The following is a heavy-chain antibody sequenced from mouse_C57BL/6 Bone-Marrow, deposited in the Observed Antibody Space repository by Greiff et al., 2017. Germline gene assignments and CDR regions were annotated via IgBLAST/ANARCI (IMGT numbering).Heavy chain of an antibody. CDR1: GYTFTSYW. V-gene: IGHV1-50*01. CDR3: ARTHYYGSSYDAMDY. Sequence: QVQLKQPGAELVKPGASVKLSCKASGYTFTSYWMQWVKQRPGQGLEWIGEIDPSDSYTNYNQKFKGKATLTVDTSSSTAYMQLSSLTSEDSAVYYCARTHYYGSSYDAMDYWGQGTSVTVSS. D-gene: IGHD1-1*01. CDR2: IDPSDSYT. J-gene: IGHJ4*01.